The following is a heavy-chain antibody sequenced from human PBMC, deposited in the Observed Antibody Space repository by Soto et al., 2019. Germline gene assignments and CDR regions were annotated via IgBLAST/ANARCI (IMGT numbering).Heavy chain of an antibody. CDR3: ARGANLLGYCSGGSCYFDY. D-gene: IGHD2-15*01. Sequence: ASVKVSWKASGYTFTSYGISWVRQAPGQGLEWMGWISAYNGNTNYAQKLQGRVTMTTDTSTSTAYMELRSLRSDDTAVYYCARGANLLGYCSGGSCYFDYWGQGTLVTVSS. CDR1: GYTFTSYG. J-gene: IGHJ4*02. CDR2: ISAYNGNT. V-gene: IGHV1-18*01.